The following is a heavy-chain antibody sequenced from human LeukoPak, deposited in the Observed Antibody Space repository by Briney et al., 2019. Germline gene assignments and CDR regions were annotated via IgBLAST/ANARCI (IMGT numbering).Heavy chain of an antibody. V-gene: IGHV4-59*01. CDR1: GASISCYY. CDR3: ARYIVSYPHDAFDI. D-gene: IGHD1-26*01. J-gene: IGHJ3*02. Sequence: SETLSHTCAVSGASISCYYWSWIRQPPGKGLEWIGYIYYSGSTSYNPSLKSRVTISVDTSKKQFSLKLSSVTAADTAFYYCARYIVSYPHDAFDIWGQGTMVTVSS. CDR2: IYYSGST.